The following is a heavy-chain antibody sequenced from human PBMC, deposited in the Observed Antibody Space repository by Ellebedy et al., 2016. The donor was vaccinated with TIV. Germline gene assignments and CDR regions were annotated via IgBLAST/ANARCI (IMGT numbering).Heavy chain of an antibody. Sequence: ASVKVSXKASRYTFTSYYMHWVRQAPGQGLEWMGIINPSGGSTSYAQKFQGRVTMTRDTSTSTVYMELSSLRSEDTAVYYCATAGSYGGTLGWFNPWGQGTLVTVSS. D-gene: IGHD1-26*01. CDR2: INPSGGST. CDR1: RYTFTSYY. J-gene: IGHJ5*02. V-gene: IGHV1-46*01. CDR3: ATAGSYGGTLGWFNP.